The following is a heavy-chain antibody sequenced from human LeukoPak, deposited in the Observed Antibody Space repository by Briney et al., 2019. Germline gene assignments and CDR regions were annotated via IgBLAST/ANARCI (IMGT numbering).Heavy chain of an antibody. CDR3: ARQSGYDILTGYYTHWFDP. CDR2: INHSGST. V-gene: IGHV4-34*01. D-gene: IGHD3-9*01. CDR1: GGSISSYY. J-gene: IGHJ5*02. Sequence: SETLSLTCTVSGGSISSYYWSWIRQPPGKGLEWIGEINHSGSTNYNPSLKSRVTISVDTSKNQFSLKLSSVTAADTAVYYCARQSGYDILTGYYTHWFDPWGQGTLVTVSS.